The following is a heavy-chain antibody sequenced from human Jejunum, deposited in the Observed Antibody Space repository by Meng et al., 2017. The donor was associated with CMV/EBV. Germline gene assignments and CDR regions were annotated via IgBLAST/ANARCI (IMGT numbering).Heavy chain of an antibody. CDR2: IRGKANSYAA. D-gene: IGHD2-2*01. V-gene: IGHV3-73*01. J-gene: IGHJ4*02. CDR1: FTFSGSA. Sequence: FTFSGSAIHWVRQASGKGLGWVGRIRGKANSYAAAYAASVKGRFTISRDESKNTAYLQMNSLKAEDTAMYYCTRVVPTASTAFFDYWGQGTLVTVSS. CDR3: TRVVPTASTAFFDY.